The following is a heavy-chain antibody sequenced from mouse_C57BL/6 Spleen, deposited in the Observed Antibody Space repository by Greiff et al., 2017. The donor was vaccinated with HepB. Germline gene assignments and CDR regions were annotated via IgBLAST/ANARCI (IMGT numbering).Heavy chain of an antibody. CDR3: ARGNPDY. CDR2: IDPSDSET. J-gene: IGHJ2*01. V-gene: IGHV1-52*01. Sequence: QVQLKQPGAELVRPGSSVKLSCKASGYTFTSYWMHWVKQRPIQGLEWIGNIDPSDSETHYNQKFKYKATLTVDKSSSTAYMQLSSLTSEDSAVYYCARGNPDYWGQGTTLTVSS. CDR1: GYTFTSYW.